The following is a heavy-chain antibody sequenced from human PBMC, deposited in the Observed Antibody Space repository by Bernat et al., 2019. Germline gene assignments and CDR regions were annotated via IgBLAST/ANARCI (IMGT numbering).Heavy chain of an antibody. J-gene: IGHJ4*02. CDR1: GFTFSSYG. CDR2: ISYDGSNK. D-gene: IGHD1-26*01. V-gene: IGHV3-30*18. CDR3: AKDPASVWYSGSGDFDY. Sequence: QVQLVESGGGVVQPGRSLRLSCAASGFTFSSYGMHWVRQAPGKGLEWVAVISYDGSNKYYADSVRGRFTISRDNSKNTLYLQMNSLRAEDTAVYYCAKDPASVWYSGSGDFDYWGQGTLVTVSS.